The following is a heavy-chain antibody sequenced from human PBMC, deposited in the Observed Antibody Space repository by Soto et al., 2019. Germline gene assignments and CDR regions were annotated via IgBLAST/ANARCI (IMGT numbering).Heavy chain of an antibody. D-gene: IGHD6-6*01. CDR1: GYTFTSYG. V-gene: IGHV1-18*04. Sequence: GASVKVSCKASGYTFTSYGISWVRQAPGQGLEWMGWISAYNGNTNYAQKLQGRVTMTTDTSTSTAYMELRSLRSDDTAVYYCARHQLVGDLEDYYGMDVWGQGTTVTVSS. CDR2: ISAYNGNT. J-gene: IGHJ6*02. CDR3: ARHQLVGDLEDYYGMDV.